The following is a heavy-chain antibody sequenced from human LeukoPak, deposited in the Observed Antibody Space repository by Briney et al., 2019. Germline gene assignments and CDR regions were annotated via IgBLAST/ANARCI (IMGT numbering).Heavy chain of an antibody. V-gene: IGHV3-21*01. D-gene: IGHD2-15*01. CDR2: ISSSSSSI. Sequence: GGSLRLSCTASGFTFNIYSMSWVRQAPGKGLEWVSSISSSSSSIYYADSLKGQFTISRDNGKNSLYLQMNNLRAEDTAVYYCGRGPSCSSVSCYTTGLFDYWGRGTLVTVSS. CDR3: GRGPSCSSVSCYTTGLFDY. CDR1: GFTFNIYS. J-gene: IGHJ4*02.